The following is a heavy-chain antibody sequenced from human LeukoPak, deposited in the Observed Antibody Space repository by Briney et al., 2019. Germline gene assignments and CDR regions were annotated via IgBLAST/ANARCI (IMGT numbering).Heavy chain of an antibody. Sequence: ASVKVSCKTSGYTFSSHSMNWVRQAPGQGLEWLGWISPYNGNTKYAQKIQGRATMTTDTSTSTAYLELRSLRSDDTAVYYCAREGLAAADAFDIWGQGTMVTVSS. CDR2: ISPYNGNT. CDR3: AREGLAAADAFDI. D-gene: IGHD6-13*01. CDR1: GYTFSSHS. V-gene: IGHV1-18*01. J-gene: IGHJ3*02.